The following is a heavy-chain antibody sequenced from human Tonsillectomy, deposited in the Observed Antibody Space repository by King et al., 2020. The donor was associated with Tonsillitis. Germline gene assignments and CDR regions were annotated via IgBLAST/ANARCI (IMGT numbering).Heavy chain of an antibody. CDR1: GNSFTNYW. J-gene: IGHJ6*03. D-gene: IGHD4-11*01. CDR2: IYPVDLVT. V-gene: IGHV5-51*01. Sequence: QLVQSGAEVKKPGESLKISCKGSGNSFTNYWTGWVRQLPGKALEWMGFIYPVDLVTRYSPSFQGQVPISADKSISTAYLQWSSLKASDTAMYYCARQQTTNYYMDVWGKGTTVTVSS. CDR3: ARQQTTNYYMDV.